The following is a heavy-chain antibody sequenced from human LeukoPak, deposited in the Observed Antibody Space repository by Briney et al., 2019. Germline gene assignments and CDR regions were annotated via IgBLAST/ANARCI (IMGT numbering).Heavy chain of an antibody. V-gene: IGHV4-4*02. D-gene: IGHD2-8*01. CDR2: IHLSGRT. CDR1: GGSITTTNW. J-gene: IGHJ4*02. CDR3: SRENGAFSPFGY. Sequence: SETLSLTCGVSGGSITTTNWWSWVRQPPGQGLEWIGEIHLSGRTNYNPSLNSRVTLALDASKNHLSLSLTSVTAADTAVYYCSRENGAFSPFGYWGQGTLVTVPS.